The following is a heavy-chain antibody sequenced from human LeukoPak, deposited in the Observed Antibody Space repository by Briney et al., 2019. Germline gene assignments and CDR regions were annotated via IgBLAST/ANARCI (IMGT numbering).Heavy chain of an antibody. CDR1: GGSFSGYY. Sequence: SETLSLTCAVYGGSFSGYYWSWIREPPGKGLEWIGEINHSGSTNYNPSLKSRVTISVDTSKNQFSLKLSSVTAADTAVYYCARRRRGATYDYWGQGTLVTFSS. CDR2: INHSGST. J-gene: IGHJ4*02. D-gene: IGHD1-26*01. V-gene: IGHV4-34*01. CDR3: ARRRRGATYDY.